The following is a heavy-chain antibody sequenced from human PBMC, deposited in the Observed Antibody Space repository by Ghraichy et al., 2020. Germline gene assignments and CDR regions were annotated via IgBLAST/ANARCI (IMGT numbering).Heavy chain of an antibody. CDR1: GGSISSYY. CDR2: IYYSGST. V-gene: IGHV4-59*01. J-gene: IGHJ6*02. CDR3: ARDTWDFWSGSRFGEGYYGMDV. D-gene: IGHD3-3*01. Sequence: SETLSLTCTVSGGSISSYYWSWIRQPPGKGLEWIGYIYYSGSTNYNPSLKSRVTISVDTSKNQFSLKLSSVTAADTAVYYCARDTWDFWSGSRFGEGYYGMDVWGQGTTVTVSS.